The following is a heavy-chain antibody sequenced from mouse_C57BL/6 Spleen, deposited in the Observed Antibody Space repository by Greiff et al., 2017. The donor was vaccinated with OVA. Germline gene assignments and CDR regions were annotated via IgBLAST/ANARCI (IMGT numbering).Heavy chain of an antibody. CDR2: ISDGGSYT. Sequence: EVKVVESGGGLVKPGGSLKLSCAASGFTFSSYAMSWVRQTPEKRLEWVATISDGGSYTYYPDNVKGRFTISRDNAKNNLYLQMSHLKSEDTAMYYCARDSPYYYGSSYSYWYFDVWGTGTTVTVSS. CDR3: ARDSPYYYGSSYSYWYFDV. D-gene: IGHD1-1*01. J-gene: IGHJ1*03. CDR1: GFTFSSYA. V-gene: IGHV5-4*01.